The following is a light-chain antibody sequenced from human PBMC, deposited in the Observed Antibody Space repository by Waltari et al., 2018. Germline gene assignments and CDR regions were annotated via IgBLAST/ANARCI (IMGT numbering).Light chain of an antibody. V-gene: IGLV2-14*03. CDR1: SSHVGTYYD. Sequence: QSALTQPASVSGSPGQSITLPCTGTSSHVGTYYDVSWYQQHPGKAPKLMIFDVSIRPSGVSNRFSGSKSGNTASLTISGLQAEDEADYYCSSYISSSTLELFGGGTSLTVL. CDR2: DVS. CDR3: SSYISSSTLEL. J-gene: IGLJ2*01.